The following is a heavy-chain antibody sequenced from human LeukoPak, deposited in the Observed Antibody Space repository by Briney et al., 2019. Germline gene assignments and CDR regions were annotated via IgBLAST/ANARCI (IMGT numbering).Heavy chain of an antibody. CDR3: ARDYVAKIFGAPWRVDAFDI. D-gene: IGHD3-3*01. V-gene: IGHV1-18*01. CDR2: ISAYNGNT. CDR1: GYTFTSYG. J-gene: IGHJ3*02. Sequence: GASVKVSCKASGYTFTSYGISWVRQAPGQGLEWMGWISAYNGNTNYAQKLQGRVTMTTDTSTSTAYMELRSLRSDDTAVYYCARDYVAKIFGAPWRVDAFDIWGQGTMVTVSS.